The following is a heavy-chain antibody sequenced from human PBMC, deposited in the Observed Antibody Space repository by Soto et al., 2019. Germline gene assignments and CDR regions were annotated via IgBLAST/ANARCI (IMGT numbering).Heavy chain of an antibody. CDR1: GFTFSSYG. J-gene: IGHJ4*02. CDR2: IWYDGSNK. V-gene: IGHV3-33*01. Sequence: GGSLRLSCAASGFTFSSYGMHWVRQAPGKGLEWVAVIWYDGSNKYYADSVKGRFTISRDNSKNTLYLQMNSLRAEDTAVYYCARDQGTYSSGWYGGYWGQGTLVTVSS. CDR3: ARDQGTYSSGWYGGY. D-gene: IGHD6-19*01.